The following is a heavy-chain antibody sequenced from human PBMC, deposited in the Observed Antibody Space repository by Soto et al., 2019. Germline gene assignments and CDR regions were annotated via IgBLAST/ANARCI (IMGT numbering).Heavy chain of an antibody. CDR1: GYTYTSYG. J-gene: IGHJ5*02. V-gene: IGHV1-18*01. D-gene: IGHD2-2*01. CDR2: ISAYNGNT. CDR3: ATPMYQLPTGP. Sequence: ASVKVSCKASGYTYTSYGISWVRQAPGQGLEWMGWISAYNGNTNYAQKLQGRVTMTTDTSTSTAYMELRSLRSDDTAVYYCATPMYQLPTGPWGQGTLVTVSS.